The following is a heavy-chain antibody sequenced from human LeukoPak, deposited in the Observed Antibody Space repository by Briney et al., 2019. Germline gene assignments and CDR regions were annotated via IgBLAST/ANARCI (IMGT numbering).Heavy chain of an antibody. CDR1: GYRFTSYL. Sequence: GESLKISFKGSGYRFTSYLSGWVRQMPGKGLEWMGINYPGDSDTRYSTSFKAHATTPAAKSIRPAYLQWSSLELSNTPSNYCASASGIGELYFDYWGQGTLVTVS. V-gene: IGHV5-51*01. CDR2: NYPGDSDT. CDR3: ASASGIGELYFDY. D-gene: IGHD3-10*01. J-gene: IGHJ4*02.